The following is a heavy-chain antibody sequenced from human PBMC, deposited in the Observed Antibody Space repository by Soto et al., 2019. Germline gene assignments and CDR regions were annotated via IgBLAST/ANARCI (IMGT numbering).Heavy chain of an antibody. J-gene: IGHJ2*01. CDR1: GFSLRSSGVG. Sequence: QITLWASGRTLVKPTQTLTLTCTFSGFSLRSSGVGVGWIRQPAGEALEWLALIYWDDNKRYSPSLKSRLTITKDTSRNQVVITMTDMDPVDTATYYCAHGVRWWHSGSGSYPFYFDLWGRGTLVTVSS. CDR3: AHGVRWWHSGSGSYPFYFDL. CDR2: IYWDDNK. D-gene: IGHD3-10*01. V-gene: IGHV2-5*02.